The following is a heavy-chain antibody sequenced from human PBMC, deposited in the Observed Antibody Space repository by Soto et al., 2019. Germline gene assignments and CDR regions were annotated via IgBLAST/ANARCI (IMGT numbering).Heavy chain of an antibody. D-gene: IGHD3-3*01. V-gene: IGHV3-21*01. CDR2: ISSRSSYI. J-gene: IGHJ6*02. CDR1: GFTFSTYS. CDR3: SRTYHFWTNGHGNGMDV. Sequence: GGSLRLSCAASGFTFSTYSMNWVRQAPGKGPEWVSSISSRSSYIHYADSVKGRFTISRDNAKNSLFLQMSSLRVEDTAVYYCSRTYHFWTNGHGNGMDVWGQGTTVTVSS.